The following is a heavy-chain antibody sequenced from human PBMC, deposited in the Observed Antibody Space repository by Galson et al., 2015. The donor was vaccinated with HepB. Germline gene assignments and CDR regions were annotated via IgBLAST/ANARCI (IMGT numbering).Heavy chain of an antibody. J-gene: IGHJ6*02. CDR3: ARDQGDDYVNYYYYHGMDV. V-gene: IGHV3-66*03. CDR1: GFTVSGNY. CDR2: IYSSTTT. Sequence: SLRLSCAPSGFTVSGNYMSWVRQAPGKGLEWVSLIYSSTTTYYADSVKGRFTISRDNSKNALYLQMNSLRAEDTAVYYCARDQGDDYVNYYYYHGMDVWGQGTTVTASS. D-gene: IGHD3-16*01.